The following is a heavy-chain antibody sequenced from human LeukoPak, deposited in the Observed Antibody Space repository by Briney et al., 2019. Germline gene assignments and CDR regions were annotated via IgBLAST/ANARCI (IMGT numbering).Heavy chain of an antibody. Sequence: MASETLSLTCTVSGGSVSSGSYYWSWIRQPPGKGLEWIGYIYYSGSTNYNPSLKSRVTISVDTSRNQFSLKLSSVTAADTAVYYCARASWDSNFFDYWGQGTLVTVSS. CDR3: ARASWDSNFFDY. CDR1: GGSVSSGSYY. CDR2: IYYSGST. J-gene: IGHJ4*02. V-gene: IGHV4-61*01. D-gene: IGHD4-11*01.